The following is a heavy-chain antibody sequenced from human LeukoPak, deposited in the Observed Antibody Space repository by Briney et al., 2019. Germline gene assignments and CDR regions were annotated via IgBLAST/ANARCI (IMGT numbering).Heavy chain of an antibody. D-gene: IGHD6-19*01. Sequence: GGSLRLSCAASGFTFDDYAMHWVRQAPGKGLEWASGISWNSGSIGYADSVKGRFTISRDNAKNSLYLQMNSLRAEDMALYYCAKGSSGWYYYFDYWGQGTLVTVSS. CDR2: ISWNSGSI. J-gene: IGHJ4*02. V-gene: IGHV3-9*03. CDR3: AKGSSGWYYYFDY. CDR1: GFTFDDYA.